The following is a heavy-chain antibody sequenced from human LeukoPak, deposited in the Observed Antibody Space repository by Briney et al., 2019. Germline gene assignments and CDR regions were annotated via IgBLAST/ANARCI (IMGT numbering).Heavy chain of an antibody. V-gene: IGHV1-69*04. CDR2: IIPILGIA. D-gene: IGHD2-15*01. CDR1: GGTFSSYA. J-gene: IGHJ3*02. CDR3: ARDRLGVVVAATGAFDI. Sequence: ASVKVSCKASGGTFSSYAISRVRQAPGQGLEWMGRIIPILGIANYAQKFQGRVTITADKSTSTAYMELSSLRSEDTAVYYCARDRLGVVVAATGAFDIWGQGTMVTVSS.